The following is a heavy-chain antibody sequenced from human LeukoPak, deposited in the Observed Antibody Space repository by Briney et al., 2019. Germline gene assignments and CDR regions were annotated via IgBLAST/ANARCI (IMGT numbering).Heavy chain of an antibody. CDR1: GVTFSNYG. CDR2: IWYDGSNK. V-gene: IGHV3-33*08. J-gene: IGHJ3*02. Sequence: GGSLRLSCADSGVTFSNYGMQWVRQAPGKGLEWVAVIWYDGSNKYYADSVKGRFTISRDNSKNTLYLQMNSLRAEDTAVYYCASEGYCTNGVCHDAFDIWGQGTMVTVSS. D-gene: IGHD2-8*01. CDR3: ASEGYCTNGVCHDAFDI.